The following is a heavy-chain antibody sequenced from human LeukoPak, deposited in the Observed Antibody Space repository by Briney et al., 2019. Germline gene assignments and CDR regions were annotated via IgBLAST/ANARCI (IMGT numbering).Heavy chain of an antibody. V-gene: IGHV3-11*01. CDR1: GFPFSDYY. D-gene: IGHD3-22*01. CDR3: GRTYDSSGLYYYYYGMDV. J-gene: IGHJ6*02. Sequence: GGSLRLSCAASGFPFSDYYMSWIRQAPGKGLEWVSCISSSGSTIYYADSVKGRFTISRDNAKNSLYLQMNSLRAEDTAVYYCGRTYDSSGLYYYYYGMDVWGQGTTVTVSS. CDR2: ISSSGSTI.